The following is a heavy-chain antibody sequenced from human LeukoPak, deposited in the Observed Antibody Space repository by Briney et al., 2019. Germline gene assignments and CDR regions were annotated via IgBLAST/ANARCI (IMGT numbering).Heavy chain of an antibody. CDR2: ISYDGGNR. D-gene: IGHD2-15*01. CDR3: ARDWVQDY. J-gene: IGHJ4*02. CDR1: GLTFSSYA. Sequence: GGSLRLSCGASGLTFSSYAMHWVRQTPGKGLEWVALISYDGGNRQYRDSVKGRFTISRDNSADILYLQMNSLTSEDTAVYYCARDWVQDYWGQGTLVTVSS. V-gene: IGHV3-30-3*01.